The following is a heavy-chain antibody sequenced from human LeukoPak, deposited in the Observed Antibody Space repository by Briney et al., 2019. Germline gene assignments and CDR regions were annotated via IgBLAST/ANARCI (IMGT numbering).Heavy chain of an antibody. D-gene: IGHD2-15*01. Sequence: GGSLRLSCAASGFTFSSYAMSWVRQAPGKGLEWVSVIFNDGTTYYADSVKGRFTISRDNSKNTICLQMNSLRVDDMAVYYCAKAPRVVAAPFDYWGQGTLVTVSP. J-gene: IGHJ4*02. V-gene: IGHV3-23*03. CDR1: GFTFSSYA. CDR2: IFNDGTT. CDR3: AKAPRVVAAPFDY.